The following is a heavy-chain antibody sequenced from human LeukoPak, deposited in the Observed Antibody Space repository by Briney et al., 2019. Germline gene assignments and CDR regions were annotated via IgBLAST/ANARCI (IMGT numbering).Heavy chain of an antibody. D-gene: IGHD3-10*01. CDR3: ARGNYYGSGSYGPVDY. V-gene: IGHV3-66*01. J-gene: IGHJ4*02. CDR2: IYSGGST. CDR1: GFTVSSNY. Sequence: GGSLRLSCAASGFTVSSNYMSWVRQALGKGLEWVSVIYSGGSTYYADSVKGRFTISRDNSKNTLYLQMNSLRAEDTAVYYCARGNYYGSGSYGPVDYWGQGTLVTVSS.